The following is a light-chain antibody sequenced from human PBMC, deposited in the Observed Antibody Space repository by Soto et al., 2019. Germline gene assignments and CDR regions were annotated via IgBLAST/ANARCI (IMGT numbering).Light chain of an antibody. V-gene: IGLV2-14*03. J-gene: IGLJ2*01. CDR2: DVT. CDR1: SSDVGGYNH. Sequence: QSVLTQPASVSGSPGQSITISCTGTSSDVGGYNHVSWYQQHPGKAPKLMIYDVTDRPSGVSNRFSGSKSGNTASLAISGLQAEDEADYYCNSYTSTNTLVFGGGIKLTVL. CDR3: NSYTSTNTLV.